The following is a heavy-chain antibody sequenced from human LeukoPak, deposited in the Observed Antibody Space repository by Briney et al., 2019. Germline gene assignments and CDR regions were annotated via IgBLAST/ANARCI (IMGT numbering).Heavy chain of an antibody. CDR3: ARGTWFGELRDAFDI. J-gene: IGHJ3*02. CDR2: ISSGSSII. D-gene: IGHD3-10*01. CDR1: GFAFSSHT. V-gene: IGHV3-48*04. Sequence: GGSLRLSCAASGFAFSSHTINWVRQAPGKGLEWLSTISSGSSIIYYADSVKGRFTISRDNAKNSLYLQMNSLRAEDTAVYYCARGTWFGELRDAFDIWGQGTMVTVSS.